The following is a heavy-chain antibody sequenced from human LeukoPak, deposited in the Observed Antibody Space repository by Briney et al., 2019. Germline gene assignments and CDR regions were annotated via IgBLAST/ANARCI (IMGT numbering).Heavy chain of an antibody. Sequence: GGSLRLSCAASGFTFSSYAMSWVRQAPGKGLEWVSAISGSGGSTYYADSVKGRFTISRDNSKNTLHLQMNSLRAEDTAVYYCAKVSGIGYGAFDIWGQGTMVTVSS. CDR2: ISGSGGST. CDR1: GFTFSSYA. V-gene: IGHV3-23*01. J-gene: IGHJ3*02. CDR3: AKVSGIGYGAFDI. D-gene: IGHD5-18*01.